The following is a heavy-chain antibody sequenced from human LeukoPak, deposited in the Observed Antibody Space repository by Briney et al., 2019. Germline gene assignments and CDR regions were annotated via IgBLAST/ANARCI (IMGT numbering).Heavy chain of an antibody. CDR3: ARAAPNEYSSSWYNLDY. CDR2: ISYDGSNK. J-gene: IGHJ4*02. Sequence: GGSLRLSCAASGFTFSSYAMHWVRQAPGKGLEWVAVISYDGSNKYYADSVKGRFTISRDNSKNTLYLQMNSLRAEDTAVYYCARAAPNEYSSSWYNLDYWGQGTLVTVSS. V-gene: IGHV3-30-3*01. CDR1: GFTFSSYA. D-gene: IGHD6-13*01.